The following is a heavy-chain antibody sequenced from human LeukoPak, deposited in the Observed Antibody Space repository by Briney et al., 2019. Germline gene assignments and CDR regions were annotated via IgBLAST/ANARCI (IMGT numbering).Heavy chain of an antibody. V-gene: IGHV1-2*02. CDR2: INPNSGGT. Sequence: EASVKVSCKASGYTFTGYYMHWVRQAPGQGLEWMGWINPNSGGTNYAQKFQGRVTMTRDTSISTAYMELSRLRSDDTAVYYCARVGGVYYGSGGYYLHWFDPWGQGTLVTVSS. CDR3: ARVGGVYYGSGGYYLHWFDP. CDR1: GYTFTGYY. J-gene: IGHJ5*02. D-gene: IGHD3-10*01.